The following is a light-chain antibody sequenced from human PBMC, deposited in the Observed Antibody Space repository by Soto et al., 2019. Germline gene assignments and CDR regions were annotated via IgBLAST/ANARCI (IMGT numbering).Light chain of an antibody. CDR2: AAS. CDR1: ETVNNNF. V-gene: IGKV3-20*01. J-gene: IGKJ2*01. CDR3: QQYGSSPPYT. Sequence: DIVLTQSTGTLSLSPGERATLSCRASETVNNNFLGWYQQKPGQAPRLLIFAASRRATGIPDRFSGSGSGTDFTLTISRLEPEDFGVYYCQQYGSSPPYTFGQGTKLEIK.